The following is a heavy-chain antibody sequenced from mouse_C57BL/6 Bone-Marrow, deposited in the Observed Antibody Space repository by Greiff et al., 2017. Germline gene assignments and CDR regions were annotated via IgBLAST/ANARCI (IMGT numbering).Heavy chain of an antibody. Sequence: QVQLQQSGAELARPGASVKLSCKASGYTFTSYGISWVKQRPGQGLEWIGEIYPRSGNTYYNEKFKGKATLTADNSSSTAYMELRSLTSEDSAVYFGAKSGDLITTGGYFDVWGTGTTVTVSS. V-gene: IGHV1-81*01. CDR3: AKSGDLITTGGYFDV. D-gene: IGHD1-1*01. CDR1: GYTFTSYG. J-gene: IGHJ1*03. CDR2: IYPRSGNT.